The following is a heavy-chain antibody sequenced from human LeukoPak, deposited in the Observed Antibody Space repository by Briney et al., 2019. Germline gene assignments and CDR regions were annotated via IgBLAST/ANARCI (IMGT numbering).Heavy chain of an antibody. V-gene: IGHV4-39*07. CDR1: GGSISSSSYY. Sequence: PSETLSLTCTVSGGSISSSSYYWGWIRQPPGKGLEWIGSIYYSGSTYYNPSLKSRVTISVDTSKNQFSLKLSSVTAADTAVYYCARVRSTIHRLHPNFDYWGQGTLVTVSS. D-gene: IGHD4-11*01. CDR3: ARVRSTIHRLHPNFDY. CDR2: IYYSGST. J-gene: IGHJ4*02.